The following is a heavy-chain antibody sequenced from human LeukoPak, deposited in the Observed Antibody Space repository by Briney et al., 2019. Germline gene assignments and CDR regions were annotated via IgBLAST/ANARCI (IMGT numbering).Heavy chain of an antibody. Sequence: SETLSLTCTVSGGSISSYYWSWIRQPPGKGLEWIGYIYYSGSTNYNPSLKSRVTISVDTSKNQFSLKLSSVTAADTAVYYCARHLGYYDSSGYYSWGQGTLVTVSS. CDR3: ARHLGYYDSSGYYS. V-gene: IGHV4-59*08. CDR2: IYYSGST. D-gene: IGHD3-22*01. CDR1: GGSISSYY. J-gene: IGHJ4*02.